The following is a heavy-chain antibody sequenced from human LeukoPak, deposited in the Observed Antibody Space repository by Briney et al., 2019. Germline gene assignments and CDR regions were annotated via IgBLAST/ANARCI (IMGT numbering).Heavy chain of an antibody. D-gene: IGHD6-6*01. CDR2: IYYSGST. Sequence: SETLSLTCTVSGGSISSSSYYWGWIRQPPGKGLEWIGSIYYSGSTYYNPSPKSRVTISVDTSKNQFSLKLSSVTAADTAVYYCARIYSSSFVFDYWGQGTLVTVSS. CDR3: ARIYSSSFVFDY. V-gene: IGHV4-39*07. J-gene: IGHJ4*02. CDR1: GGSISSSSYY.